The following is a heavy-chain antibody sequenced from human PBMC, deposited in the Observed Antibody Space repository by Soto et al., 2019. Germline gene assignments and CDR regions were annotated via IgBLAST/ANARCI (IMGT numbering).Heavy chain of an antibody. CDR1: GGTFSSYT. V-gene: IGHV1-69*02. Sequence: SVKVSCKASGGTFSSYTISWVRQAPGQGLEWMGRIIPILSIANYAQKFQGRVTITADKSTSTAYMELSSLRSEDTAVYYCARGVVVADKVRDWFDPWGQGTLVTVSS. J-gene: IGHJ5*02. CDR2: IIPILSIA. CDR3: ARGVVVADKVRDWFDP. D-gene: IGHD2-15*01.